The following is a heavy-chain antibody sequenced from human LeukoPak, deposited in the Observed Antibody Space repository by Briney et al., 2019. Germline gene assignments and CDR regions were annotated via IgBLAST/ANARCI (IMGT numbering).Heavy chain of an antibody. Sequence: ASVKVSCKASGYTFTGYYMHWVRQAPGQGLEWMGWINPNSGGTNYAQKFQGRVTMNRDTSISTAYMELSRLRSDDTAVYYCAVAIAAVNAFDIWGQGTMVTVSS. D-gene: IGHD6-13*01. J-gene: IGHJ3*02. CDR1: GYTFTGYY. CDR2: INPNSGGT. V-gene: IGHV1-2*02. CDR3: AVAIAAVNAFDI.